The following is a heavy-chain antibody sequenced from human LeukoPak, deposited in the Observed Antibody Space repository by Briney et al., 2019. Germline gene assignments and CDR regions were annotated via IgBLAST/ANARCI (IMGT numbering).Heavy chain of an antibody. CDR3: ARDAEGFGESLVA. Sequence: ASVKVSCKASGGTFSNYAITWVRQAPGQGLEWMGRIIPFLGMANYAQTFQGSVTITADTSTSTAYMELSSLRSEDTALFYCARDAEGFGESLVAWGQGTLVTVSS. V-gene: IGHV1-69*04. D-gene: IGHD3-10*01. CDR2: IIPFLGMA. CDR1: GGTFSNYA. J-gene: IGHJ4*02.